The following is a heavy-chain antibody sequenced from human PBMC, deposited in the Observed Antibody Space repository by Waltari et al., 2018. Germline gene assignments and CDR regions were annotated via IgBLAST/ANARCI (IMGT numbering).Heavy chain of an antibody. D-gene: IGHD2-15*01. Sequence: QVQLVQSGAEVKKPGSSVKVSCKASGGTFSSYAISWVRQTPGQGLEWMGGIIPIFGTANYAQKFQGRVTITADKSTSTAYMELSSLRSEDTAVYYCARVMVVVAAAPLGWFDPWGQGTLVTVSS. CDR2: IIPIFGTA. V-gene: IGHV1-69*06. CDR1: GGTFSSYA. CDR3: ARVMVVVAAAPLGWFDP. J-gene: IGHJ5*02.